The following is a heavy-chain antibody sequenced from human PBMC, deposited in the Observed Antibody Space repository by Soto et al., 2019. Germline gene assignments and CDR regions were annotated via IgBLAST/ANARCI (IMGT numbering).Heavy chain of an antibody. CDR2: IDPSGGSS. CDR1: GYSFTSHY. Sequence: TSVKVSCKAIGYSFTSHYMHWVRQAPGQGLEWMGTIDPSGGSSYYAQNFQGRVTMTRDTSTSTVYMELSSLRSEDTAVYYCARGRYEYGEHRFDYWGPGTLVTVSS. V-gene: IGHV1-46*01. CDR3: ARGRYEYGEHRFDY. J-gene: IGHJ4*02. D-gene: IGHD4-17*01.